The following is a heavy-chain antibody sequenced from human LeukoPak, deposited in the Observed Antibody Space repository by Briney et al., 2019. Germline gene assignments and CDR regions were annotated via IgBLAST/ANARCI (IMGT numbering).Heavy chain of an antibody. J-gene: IGHJ2*01. CDR3: AGAIVVVVTAPPYWYFDL. CDR1: GGSISSYY. Sequence: SETLSLTCTVSGGSISSYYWSWIRQSPGKGLEWVGHIYNFGSTNYNPSLKSRVTISVDTSKNQFSLKLSSVTAADTAVYYCAGAIVVVVTAPPYWYFDLWGRGTLVTVSS. CDR2: IYNFGST. V-gene: IGHV4-4*08. D-gene: IGHD2-21*02.